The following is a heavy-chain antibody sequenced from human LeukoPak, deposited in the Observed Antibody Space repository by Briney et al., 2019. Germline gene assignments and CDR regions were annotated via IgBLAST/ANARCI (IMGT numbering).Heavy chain of an antibody. Sequence: GESLKISCKGSGYSFTSYWIGWVRQMPGKGLEWMGIIYPDDSDTTYSPSFQGQVTISADKSISIVYLQWTSLKASDTATYYCARHASGSDWFDPWGQGPVVTVSS. CDR3: ARHASGSDWFDP. J-gene: IGHJ5*02. D-gene: IGHD1-26*01. V-gene: IGHV5-51*01. CDR2: IYPDDSDT. CDR1: GYSFTSYW.